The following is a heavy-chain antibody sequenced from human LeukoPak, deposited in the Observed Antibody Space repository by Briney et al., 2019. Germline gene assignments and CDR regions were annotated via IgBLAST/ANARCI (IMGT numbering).Heavy chain of an antibody. CDR3: ARDFPRRGRIVVVPAAYYYYYGMDV. D-gene: IGHD2-2*01. V-gene: IGHV3-21*01. Sequence: PGGSLRLSCAASGFTFSSYSMNWVRQAPGKGLEWVSSISSSSSYIYYADSVKGRFTISRDNAKNSLYLQMNSMRAEDTAVYYCARDFPRRGRIVVVPAAYYYYYGMDVWGQGTTVTVSS. CDR2: ISSSSSYI. J-gene: IGHJ6*02. CDR1: GFTFSSYS.